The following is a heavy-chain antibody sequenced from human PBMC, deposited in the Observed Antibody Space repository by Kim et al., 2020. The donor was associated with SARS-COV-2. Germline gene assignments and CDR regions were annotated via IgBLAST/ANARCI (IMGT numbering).Heavy chain of an antibody. Sequence: INPNSGGTNYATKLQGRVTMTRDTSISTAYMELSRLRSDDTAVYYCATQYIWGQGTMVTVSS. CDR3: ATQYI. V-gene: IGHV1-2*02. CDR2: INPNSGGT. J-gene: IGHJ3*02.